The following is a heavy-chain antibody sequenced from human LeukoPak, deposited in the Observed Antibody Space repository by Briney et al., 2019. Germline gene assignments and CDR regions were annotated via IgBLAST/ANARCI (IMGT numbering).Heavy chain of an antibody. CDR2: IYTSGST. CDR1: GGSISSYY. Sequence: SETPSLTCTVSGGSISSYYWSWIRQPAGKGLEWIGRIYTSGSTNYNPSLKSRVTMSVDTSKNQFSLKLSSVTAADTAVYYCARESSSGWARGWFDPWGQGTLVTVSS. CDR3: ARESSSGWARGWFDP. V-gene: IGHV4-4*07. D-gene: IGHD6-19*01. J-gene: IGHJ5*02.